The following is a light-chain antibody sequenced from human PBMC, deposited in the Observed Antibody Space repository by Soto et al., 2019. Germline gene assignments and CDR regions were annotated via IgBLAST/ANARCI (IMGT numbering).Light chain of an antibody. Sequence: QSALTQPRSVSGSPGQSVTISCTGTSSDVGGYNYVSWYQQHPGKAPKFMIYDVSKRPSGVPDRFSGSKSGNTASLTISGLQAEDEADYYCCSYAGSNTFAFGPGTKLTVL. V-gene: IGLV2-11*01. CDR2: DVS. J-gene: IGLJ1*01. CDR1: SSDVGGYNY. CDR3: CSYAGSNTFA.